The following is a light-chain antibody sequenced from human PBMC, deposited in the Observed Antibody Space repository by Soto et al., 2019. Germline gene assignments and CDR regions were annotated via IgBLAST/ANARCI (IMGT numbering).Light chain of an antibody. CDR1: SSNIGSNN. V-gene: IGLV1-44*01. J-gene: IGLJ2*01. CDR3: EAWDDSLNGVV. CDR2: SNN. Sequence: QSVLTQTPSASGTPGQRVNISCSGSSSNIGSNNVNWYQQLPGTAPKLLIYSNNQRPSGFPDRCSGSKSGTSASLAISGLQSEDEADYYCEAWDDSLNGVVFGRGTKLTVL.